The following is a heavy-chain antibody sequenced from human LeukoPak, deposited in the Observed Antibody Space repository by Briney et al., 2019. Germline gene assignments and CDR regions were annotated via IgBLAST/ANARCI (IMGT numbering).Heavy chain of an antibody. V-gene: IGHV3-15*01. D-gene: IGHD3-10*01. J-gene: IGHJ3*02. Sequence: PGGSLRLSCAASGFTVSSNYMSWVRQAPGKGLEWVGRIKSKTDGGTTDYAAPVKGRFTISRDDSKNTLYLQMNSLKTEDTAVYYCTTKYYSLFDIWGQGTMVTVSS. CDR1: GFTVSSNY. CDR2: IKSKTDGGTT. CDR3: TTKYYSLFDI.